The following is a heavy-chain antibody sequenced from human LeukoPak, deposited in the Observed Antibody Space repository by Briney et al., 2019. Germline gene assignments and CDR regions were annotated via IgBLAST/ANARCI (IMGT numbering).Heavy chain of an antibody. D-gene: IGHD2-8*01. CDR3: ARGTFALIEVVDY. Sequence: PGGSLRLSCAGSGFTFCGYYMGWVRQAPGKGLEWVFFICSSGSPIYYAESVKGRFTISRDNAKNSLYLQMNSLRAEDAAVYYCARGTFALIEVVDYWGQGTVVTVSS. CDR1: GFTFCGYY. J-gene: IGHJ4*02. V-gene: IGHV3-11*04. CDR2: ICSSGSPI.